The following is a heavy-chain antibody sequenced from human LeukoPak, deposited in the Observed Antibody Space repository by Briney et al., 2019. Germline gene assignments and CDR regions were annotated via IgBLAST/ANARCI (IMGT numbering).Heavy chain of an antibody. J-gene: IGHJ5*02. CDR3: VRLWSPARTLLPNLGP. V-gene: IGHV3-30*04. CDR1: GFTFTRHS. Sequence: GGSLRLSCAASGFTFTRHSIHWVRQAPGKGLEWVAFISSDESNRYYADSVRGRFSISRDNSKNTVYLQLAGLTPDDTALYYCVRLWSPARTLLPNLGPWGQGTLVIVSS. CDR2: ISSDESNR. D-gene: IGHD3-10*01.